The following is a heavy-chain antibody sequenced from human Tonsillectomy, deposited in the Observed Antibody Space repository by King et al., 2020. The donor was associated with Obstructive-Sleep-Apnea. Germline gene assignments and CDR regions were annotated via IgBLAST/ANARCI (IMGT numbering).Heavy chain of an antibody. J-gene: IGHJ4*02. CDR3: AYTGENYSGTLTY. CDR2: IIPILGII. D-gene: IGHD1-26*01. Sequence: QLVQSGAEVKKPGSSVTVSCEVSGGSSRTYSINWVRQAPGQGLEWMGRIIPILGIINYGQRFQDRVTITADKSTGAAYMELSSLRSEDTAVYYCAYTGENYSGTLTYWGQGTLVTVSS. V-gene: IGHV1-69*02. CDR1: GGSSRTYS.